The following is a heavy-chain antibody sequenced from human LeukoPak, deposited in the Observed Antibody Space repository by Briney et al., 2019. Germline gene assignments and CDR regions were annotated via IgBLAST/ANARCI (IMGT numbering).Heavy chain of an antibody. V-gene: IGHV3-13*01. D-gene: IGHD3-3*01. Sequence: DPGGSLRLSCVASGFTFGTYDMHWVRQARGKGLEWVSAIGTAGDTYYPGSVKGRFTISRENAENSLYLQMNSLRVGDTAMYYCATATKSAYYSYWGQATLVTV. J-gene: IGHJ4*02. CDR1: GFTFGTYD. CDR3: ATATKSAYYSY. CDR2: IGTAGDT.